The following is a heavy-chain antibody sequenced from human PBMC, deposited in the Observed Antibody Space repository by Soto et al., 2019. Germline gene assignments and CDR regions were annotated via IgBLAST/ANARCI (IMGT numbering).Heavy chain of an antibody. J-gene: IGHJ4*02. CDR1: GFTFSSYA. CDR3: ARDLIMITFGGVMDDY. Sequence: QVQLVESGGGVVQPGRSLRLSCAASGFTFSSYAMHWVRQAPGKGLEWVAVISYDGSNKYYADSVKGRFTISRDNSKNALYLQMNSLRAEDTAVYYCARDLIMITFGGVMDDYWGQVSLVTVCS. V-gene: IGHV3-30-3*01. D-gene: IGHD3-16*01. CDR2: ISYDGSNK.